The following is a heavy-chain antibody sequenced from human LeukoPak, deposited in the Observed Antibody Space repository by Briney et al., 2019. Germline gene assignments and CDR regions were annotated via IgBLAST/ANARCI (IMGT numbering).Heavy chain of an antibody. CDR2: ISAYNGNT. CDR1: GYTFTSYG. D-gene: IGHD3-3*01. V-gene: IGHV1-18*01. Sequence: GASVKVSCKASGYTFTSYGISWVRQAPGQGLEWMGWISAYNGNTNYAQKLQGRVTMTTDTSTSTAYMELRSLRSDDTAVYYCAREAPGDFWSGYYTGDFDYWGQGTLVTVSS. CDR3: AREAPGDFWSGYYTGDFDY. J-gene: IGHJ4*02.